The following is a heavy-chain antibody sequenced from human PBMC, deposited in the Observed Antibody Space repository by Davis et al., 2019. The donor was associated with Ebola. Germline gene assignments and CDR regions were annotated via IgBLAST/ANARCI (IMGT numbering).Heavy chain of an antibody. Sequence: PSETLSLTCTVSGGSISSGGYYWSWIRQHPGKGLEWIGYIYYSGSTYYNPSHKSRVTISVDTSKNQFSLKLSSVTAADTAVYYCARAGRLENWFDPWGQGTLVTVSS. CDR2: IYYSGST. J-gene: IGHJ5*02. CDR1: GGSISSGGYY. V-gene: IGHV4-31*03. CDR3: ARAGRLENWFDP.